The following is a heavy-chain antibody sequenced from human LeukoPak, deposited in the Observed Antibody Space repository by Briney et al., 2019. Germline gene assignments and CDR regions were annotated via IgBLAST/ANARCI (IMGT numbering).Heavy chain of an antibody. Sequence: SVKVSCKASGGTFSSYAISWVRQAPGQGLEWMGGIIPIFGTANYAQKFQGRVTITADESTSTAYMELSSLRSEDTAVYYCARDLYDSSGHYPNYFDYWGQGTLVTVSS. CDR3: ARDLYDSSGHYPNYFDY. CDR2: IIPIFGTA. V-gene: IGHV1-69*13. CDR1: GGTFSSYA. D-gene: IGHD3-22*01. J-gene: IGHJ4*02.